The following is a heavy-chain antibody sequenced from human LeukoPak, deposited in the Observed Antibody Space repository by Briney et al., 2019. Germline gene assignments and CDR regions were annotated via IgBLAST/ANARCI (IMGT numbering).Heavy chain of an antibody. D-gene: IGHD6-19*01. V-gene: IGHV1-18*01. Sequence: ASVKVSCKASGYTFTSYSISWVRQAPGQGLEWMGWISAYNGNTNYVQKLQGRVTITTDTSTSTAYMELRSLRSDDTVVYYCARDLSGWNLFDYWGQGTLVTVSS. CDR1: GYTFTSYS. CDR2: ISAYNGNT. CDR3: ARDLSGWNLFDY. J-gene: IGHJ4*02.